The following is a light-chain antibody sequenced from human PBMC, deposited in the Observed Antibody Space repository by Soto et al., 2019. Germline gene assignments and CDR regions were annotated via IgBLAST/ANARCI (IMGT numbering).Light chain of an antibody. Sequence: DIVMTQSPDSLAVSLGERATINCKSSQSILYSSNNKNYLAWYQQKPGQPPKLLIYWASTRESGVPDRFSGSGSGTDLTLTISSLQAGDVAVYYCQQYYDAPQTFGQGTKVEIK. CDR3: QQYYDAPQT. CDR1: QSILYSSNNKNY. V-gene: IGKV4-1*01. CDR2: WAS. J-gene: IGKJ1*01.